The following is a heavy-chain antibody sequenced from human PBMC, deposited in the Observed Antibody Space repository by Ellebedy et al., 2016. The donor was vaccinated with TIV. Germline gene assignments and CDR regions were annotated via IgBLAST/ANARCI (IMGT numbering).Heavy chain of an antibody. D-gene: IGHD3-10*01. CDR3: ARRYGSGPWVANWFNP. CDR1: GGSFSGYY. CDR2: INHSGST. J-gene: IGHJ5*02. Sequence: SETLSLTXAVYGGSFSGYYWSWIRQPPGKGLEWIGEINHSGSTNYNPSLKSRVTISVDTSKNQFSLKLSSVTAADTAVYYCARRYGSGPWVANWFNPWGQGTLVTVSS. V-gene: IGHV4-34*01.